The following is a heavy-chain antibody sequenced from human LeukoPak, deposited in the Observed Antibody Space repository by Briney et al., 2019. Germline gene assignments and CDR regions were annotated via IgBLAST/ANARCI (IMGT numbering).Heavy chain of an antibody. D-gene: IGHD6-13*01. J-gene: IGHJ4*02. CDR3: AKEGAAAGPDFDL. CDR1: GASIENHY. CDR2: FEPSGTT. Sequence: PSETLSLTCTVSGASIENHYWSWIRQPAGKGLEWIGRFEPSGTTKYNPSLKSRITMSVDTSKSQFSLELNSVTAADTAVYYCAKEGAAAGPDFDLWGQGTLVIVSS. V-gene: IGHV4-4*07.